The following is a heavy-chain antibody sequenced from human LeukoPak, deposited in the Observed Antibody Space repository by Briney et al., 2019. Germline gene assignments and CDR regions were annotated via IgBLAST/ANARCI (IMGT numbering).Heavy chain of an antibody. CDR3: ARVGGYCSSTSCFGP. Sequence: SETLSLTCTVSGGSISSYYWSWIRQPAGKGLEWIGRIYISGSTNYNPSLKSRVTMSVDTSKNQFSLKLSSVTAADTAVYYCARVGGYCSSTSCFGPWGQGTLVTVSS. CDR1: GGSISSYY. V-gene: IGHV4-4*07. CDR2: IYISGST. J-gene: IGHJ5*02. D-gene: IGHD2-2*01.